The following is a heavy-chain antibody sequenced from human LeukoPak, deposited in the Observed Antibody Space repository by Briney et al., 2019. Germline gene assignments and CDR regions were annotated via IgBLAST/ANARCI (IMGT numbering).Heavy chain of an antibody. CDR1: GGSISSGSYY. CDR2: IYTSGST. Sequence: SETLSLTCTVSGGSISSGSYYWSWIRQPAGKGLEWIGRIYTSGSTNYNPSLKSRVTMSVDTSKNQFSLKLSSVTAADTAVYYCARGNTGYSSSWYSPQDYYFDYWGQGTLVTVSS. D-gene: IGHD6-13*01. V-gene: IGHV4-61*02. J-gene: IGHJ4*02. CDR3: ARGNTGYSSSWYSPQDYYFDY.